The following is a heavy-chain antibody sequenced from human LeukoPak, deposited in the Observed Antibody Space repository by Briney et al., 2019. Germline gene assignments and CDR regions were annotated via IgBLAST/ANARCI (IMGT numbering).Heavy chain of an antibody. V-gene: IGHV3-33*01. CDR3: VRGVGVSRFNYLDS. Sequence: GRSLRLSWAASGFTFSSFCMEWVRQAPGKGLEWVAVIWYDASNKYYADSVKGRFTISRDNSKNTLYLQMNSLRDDDTAVYYCVRGVGVSRFNYLDSWGQGTLVIVSS. CDR1: GFTFSSFC. J-gene: IGHJ4*02. D-gene: IGHD6-13*01. CDR2: IWYDASNK.